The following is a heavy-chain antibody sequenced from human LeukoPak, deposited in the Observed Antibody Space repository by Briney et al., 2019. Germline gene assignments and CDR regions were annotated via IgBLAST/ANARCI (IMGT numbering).Heavy chain of an antibody. CDR1: GFTFSTSS. CDR2: IDRNSATI. J-gene: IGHJ4*02. CDR3: ARAPMVRGVTTAFDQ. V-gene: IGHV3-48*02. Sequence: PGGSLRLSCVDSGFTFSTSSMSWVRQAPGKGLEWVSYIDRNSATIYYADSVRGRFTISRDNAENSLHLQMNSLTDEDTAVYYCARAPMVRGVTTAFDQWGQGTLVTVRS. D-gene: IGHD3-10*01.